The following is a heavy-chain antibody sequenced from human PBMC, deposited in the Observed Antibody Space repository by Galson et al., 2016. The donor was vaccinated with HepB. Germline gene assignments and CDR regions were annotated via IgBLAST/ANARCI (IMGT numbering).Heavy chain of an antibody. Sequence: SVKVSCKASGYTFTSYGITWVRQAPGQGLEWMGWINTYNGHTKNGHQVQGRVIMTTDTSRNTAYMELRSLRSDDTAMYFCARAGYTEIRHAFDIWGQGTMVTVS. CDR1: GYTFTSYG. CDR2: INTYNGHT. D-gene: IGHD6-13*01. J-gene: IGHJ3*02. V-gene: IGHV1-18*04. CDR3: ARAGYTEIRHAFDI.